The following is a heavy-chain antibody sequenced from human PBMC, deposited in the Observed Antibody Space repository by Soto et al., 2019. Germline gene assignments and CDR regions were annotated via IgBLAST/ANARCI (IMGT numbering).Heavy chain of an antibody. Sequence: PSETLSLTCTVSGGSISSGGYYWSWIRQHPGKGLEWIGYIYYSGSTYYNPSLKSRVTISVDTSKNQFSLKLSSVTAADTAVYYCARAVHGDYPYYFDYWGQGTLVTVSS. CDR2: IYYSGST. V-gene: IGHV4-31*03. D-gene: IGHD4-17*01. J-gene: IGHJ4*02. CDR3: ARAVHGDYPYYFDY. CDR1: GGSISSGGYY.